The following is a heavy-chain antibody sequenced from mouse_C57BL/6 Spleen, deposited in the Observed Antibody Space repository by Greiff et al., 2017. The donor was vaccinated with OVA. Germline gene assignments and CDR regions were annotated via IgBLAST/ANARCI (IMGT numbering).Heavy chain of an antibody. Sequence: EVQLQQSGPELVKPGASVKISCKASGYTFTDYYMNWVKQSHGKSLEWIGDINPNNGGTSYNQKFKGKATLTVDKSSSTAYMELRSLTSEDSAVYYCARWGYYDYDGAMDYWGQGTSVTVSS. D-gene: IGHD2-4*01. CDR3: ARWGYYDYDGAMDY. CDR2: INPNNGGT. CDR1: GYTFTDYY. J-gene: IGHJ4*01. V-gene: IGHV1-26*01.